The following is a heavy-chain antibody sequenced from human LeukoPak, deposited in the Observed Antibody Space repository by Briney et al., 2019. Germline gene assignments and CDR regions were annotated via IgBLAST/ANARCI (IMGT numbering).Heavy chain of an antibody. D-gene: IGHD6-13*01. CDR1: GFTFSSYG. J-gene: IGHJ4*02. CDR3: AKDWPYSGSHLFDY. Sequence: GGSLRLSCAASGFTFSSYGMHWVRQAPGKGLEWVAFIRYDGSNKYYADSVKGRFTISRDNSKNTLYLQMNSLRAEDTAVYYCAKDWPYSGSHLFDYWGQGTLVTVSS. CDR2: IRYDGSNK. V-gene: IGHV3-30*02.